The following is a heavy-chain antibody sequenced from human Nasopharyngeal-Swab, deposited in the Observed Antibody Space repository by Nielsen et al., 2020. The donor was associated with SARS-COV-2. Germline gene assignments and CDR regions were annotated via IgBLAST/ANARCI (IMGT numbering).Heavy chain of an antibody. V-gene: IGHV6-1*01. Sequence: WIRQSPSRGLEWLGRTYYRSKWYNDYAVSVKSRITINPDTSKNQFSLQLNSVTPQDTAVYYCAREWRSSWHYWGQGTLVTVSS. D-gene: IGHD6-13*01. CDR3: AREWRSSWHY. CDR2: TYYRSKWYN. J-gene: IGHJ4*02.